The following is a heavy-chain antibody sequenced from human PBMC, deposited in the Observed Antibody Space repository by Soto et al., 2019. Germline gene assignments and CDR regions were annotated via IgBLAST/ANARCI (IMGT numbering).Heavy chain of an antibody. J-gene: IGHJ5*02. V-gene: IGHV1-69*13. CDR1: GGTFSSYA. CDR3: VRDASGGSYLNYFDL. CDR2: IIPIFGTA. D-gene: IGHD6-19*01. Sequence: SVKVSCKASGGTFSSYAISWVRQAPGQGLEWMGGIIPIFGTANYAQKFQGRVTITADESTSTAYMELNSLRDEDTAVYYCVRDASGGSYLNYFDLWGQGTLVTVSS.